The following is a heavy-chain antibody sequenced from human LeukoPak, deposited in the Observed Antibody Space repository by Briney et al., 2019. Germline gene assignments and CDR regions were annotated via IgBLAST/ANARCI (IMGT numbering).Heavy chain of an antibody. V-gene: IGHV3-23*01. Sequence: PGGSLRLSCAASGFTFSSYAMSWVRQAPGKGLEWVSAISGSGGSTYYADSVKGRFTISRDNAKNSLYLQMNSLRAEDTAVYYCASSSFGVVTIDAFDIWGQGTMVTVSS. CDR1: GFTFSSYA. D-gene: IGHD3-3*01. CDR3: ASSSFGVVTIDAFDI. CDR2: ISGSGGST. J-gene: IGHJ3*02.